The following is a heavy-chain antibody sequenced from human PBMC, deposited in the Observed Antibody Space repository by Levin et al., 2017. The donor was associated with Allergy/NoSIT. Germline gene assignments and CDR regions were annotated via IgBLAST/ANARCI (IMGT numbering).Heavy chain of an antibody. CDR2: IYSSGSA. CDR3: ARAEVGAAH. Sequence: SQTLSLTRKVPGGSISSGSYYWSWIRQPAAKGLEWIGRIYSSGSANYNPSLKSRVTISVDTSKNQFSLKLSSVTAADTAVYYCARAEVGAAHWGQGTLVTVSS. V-gene: IGHV4-61*02. CDR1: GGSISSGSYY. D-gene: IGHD2-15*01. J-gene: IGHJ4*02.